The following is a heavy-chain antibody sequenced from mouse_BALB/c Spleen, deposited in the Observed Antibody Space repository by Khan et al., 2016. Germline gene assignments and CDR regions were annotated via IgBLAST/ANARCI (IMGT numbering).Heavy chain of an antibody. Sequence: EVELVESGGGLVKPGGSLKLSCAASGFTFSSYAMSWVRQSPEKRLEWVAEISSGGSYTYYPDTVTGRITISRDNAQNTLYLEISRLRSEDTAMYYCARYGNYYAMGYWGQGSSVTVSS. CDR1: GFTFSSYA. CDR2: ISSGGSYT. CDR3: ARYGNYYAMGY. D-gene: IGHD2-1*01. V-gene: IGHV5-9-4*01. J-gene: IGHJ4*01.